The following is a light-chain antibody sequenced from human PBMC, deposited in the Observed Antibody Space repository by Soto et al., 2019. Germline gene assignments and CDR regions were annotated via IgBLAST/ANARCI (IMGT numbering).Light chain of an antibody. Sequence: EILITQSPATLSVSPGERATLSCRASQSVSSYLAWYQQKPGQAPRLIIYGASTRANGIPARFSGSGSGTEFTLTISSLQSEDSAFYYCQEYYNWRRSTFGGGTKVDIK. CDR1: QSVSSY. CDR3: QEYYNWRRST. J-gene: IGKJ4*01. V-gene: IGKV3-15*01. CDR2: GAS.